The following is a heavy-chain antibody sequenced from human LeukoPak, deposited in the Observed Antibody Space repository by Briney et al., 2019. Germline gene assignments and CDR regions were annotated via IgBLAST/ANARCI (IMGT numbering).Heavy chain of an antibody. V-gene: IGHV3-23*01. D-gene: IGHD1-1*01. CDR2: FGGGSSST. J-gene: IGHJ4*02. CDR3: AKENPLQNWNYVY. Sequence: GGSLRLSCAASGFTFSSYAMSWVRQAPGRGLEWVSAFGGGSSSTYYADSVRGRFTISRDNSKNTVYLQMDSLRAEDTAVYYCAKENPLQNWNYVYWGQGTLVTVSS. CDR1: GFTFSSYA.